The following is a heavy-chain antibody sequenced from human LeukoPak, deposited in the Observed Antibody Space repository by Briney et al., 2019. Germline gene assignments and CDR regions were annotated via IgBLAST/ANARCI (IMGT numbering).Heavy chain of an antibody. Sequence: PSETLSLTCTVSGGSIISYYWSWIRQPPGKGLEWIGYIHYSGGTKYNPSLKSRVTISVDTSNNHFSLKLSSVTAADTAVYFCARVHPDGYSAYWGQGILVTVSS. CDR3: ARVHPDGYSAY. CDR1: GGSIISYY. CDR2: IHYSGGT. V-gene: IGHV4-59*01. D-gene: IGHD5-24*01. J-gene: IGHJ4*02.